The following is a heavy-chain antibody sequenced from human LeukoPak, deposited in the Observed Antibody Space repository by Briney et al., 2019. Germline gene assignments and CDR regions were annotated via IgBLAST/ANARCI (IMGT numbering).Heavy chain of an antibody. Sequence: PGGSLRLSCAASGFTFSSYEMHWVRQAPGKGLEWVAVISNDGTNKYYADSVKGRFTISGDNSKNTLYLQMNSLRADDTAVYYCAHGTMYQLDSWGQGTLVTVSS. CDR3: AHGTMYQLDS. V-gene: IGHV3-30*04. CDR1: GFTFSSYE. D-gene: IGHD2-2*01. CDR2: ISNDGTNK. J-gene: IGHJ4*02.